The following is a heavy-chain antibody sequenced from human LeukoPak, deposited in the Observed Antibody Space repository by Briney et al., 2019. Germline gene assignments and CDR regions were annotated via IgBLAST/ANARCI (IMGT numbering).Heavy chain of an antibody. CDR2: IRSDGRQT. CDR1: GFTFSTYG. V-gene: IGHV3-30*02. Sequence: PGGSLRLSCATSGFTFSTYGIHWVRQAPGKGQEWVTFIRSDGRQTYYANSVRGRFTVSRDASKNMLYLQMNSLRTEDTALYYCTKETLGGGSTFDDWGQGTLVIVSS. J-gene: IGHJ4*02. D-gene: IGHD3-16*01. CDR3: TKETLGGGSTFDD.